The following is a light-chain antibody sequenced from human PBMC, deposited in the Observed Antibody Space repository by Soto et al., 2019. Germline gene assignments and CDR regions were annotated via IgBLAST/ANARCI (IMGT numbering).Light chain of an antibody. CDR1: SSDVGLYNY. Sequence: SVLTQPRSVSGSPGQSVTISCPGTSSDVGLYNYVSWYQQHPGKAPKLIIYDVSKRPSGVPDRFSGSKSGNTASLTISGLQAEDEGEYFCCSYGGSYTPYVFGTGTKVTVL. V-gene: IGLV2-11*01. CDR2: DVS. CDR3: CSYGGSYTPYV. J-gene: IGLJ1*01.